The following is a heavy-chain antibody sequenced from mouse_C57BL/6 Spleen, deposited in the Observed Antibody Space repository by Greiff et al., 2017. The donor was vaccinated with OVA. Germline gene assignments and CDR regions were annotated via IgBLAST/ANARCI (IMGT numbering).Heavy chain of an antibody. CDR3: AREGITTVVATDWYFDV. CDR2: ISYDGSN. CDR1: GYSITSGYY. Sequence: EVKLVESGPGLVKPSQSLSLTCSVPGYSITSGYYWNWIRQFPGNKLEWMGYISYDGSNNYNPSLKNRISITRDTSKNQFFLKLNSVTTEDTATYYCAREGITTVVATDWYFDVWGTGTTVTVSS. D-gene: IGHD1-1*01. V-gene: IGHV3-6*01. J-gene: IGHJ1*03.